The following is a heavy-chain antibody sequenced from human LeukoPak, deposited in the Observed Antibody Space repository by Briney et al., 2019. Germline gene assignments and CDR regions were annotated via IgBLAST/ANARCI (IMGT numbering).Heavy chain of an antibody. D-gene: IGHD6-13*01. CDR1: GYTFTSYD. J-gene: IGHJ6*03. CDR2: MNPNSGNT. CDR3: ARAFFSSWGHYHYMDV. Sequence: GASVKVSCKASGYTFTSYDINWVRQATGQGLEWMGWMNPNSGNTGYAQKFQGRVTMTRNTSISTAYMELSSLRSEDTAVYYCARAFFSSWGHYHYMDVWGKGTTVTISS. V-gene: IGHV1-8*01.